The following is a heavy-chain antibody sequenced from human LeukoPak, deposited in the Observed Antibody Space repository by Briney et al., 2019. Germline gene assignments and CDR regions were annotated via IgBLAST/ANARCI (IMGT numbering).Heavy chain of an antibody. J-gene: IGHJ4*02. CDR3: ARRYCSSTSCTLDN. CDR2: ISSSGGNI. D-gene: IGHD2-2*01. CDR1: GFTFSSYE. V-gene: IGHV3-48*03. Sequence: GGSLRLSCAASGFTFSSYEMNWVRQGPGKGLEWGSYISSSGGNIYYADSVKGRFTISRDNAKNSLYLQMNSLRAEDTAVYYCARRYCSSTSCTLDNWGQGTLITVSS.